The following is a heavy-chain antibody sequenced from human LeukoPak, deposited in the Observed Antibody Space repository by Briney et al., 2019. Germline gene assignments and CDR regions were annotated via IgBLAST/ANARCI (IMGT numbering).Heavy chain of an antibody. CDR2: IYFSGTT. V-gene: IGHV4-59*11. D-gene: IGHD6-19*01. CDR3: ARCFGSGCPNGVFDY. CDR1: GGSMSTHY. Sequence: SETLSLTCTVSGGSMSTHYWSWIRQPPGKGLEWIGYIYFSGTTKYNPSLKSRVAISLDTSKNQFSLKLSSVTAADTAVYYCARCFGSGCPNGVFDYWGQGTLVTVSS. J-gene: IGHJ4*02.